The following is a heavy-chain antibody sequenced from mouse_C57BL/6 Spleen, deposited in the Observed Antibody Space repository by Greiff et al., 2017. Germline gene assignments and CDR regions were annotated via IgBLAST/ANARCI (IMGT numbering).Heavy chain of an antibody. CDR3: TRDYDYYGSSYWYFDV. D-gene: IGHD1-1*01. V-gene: IGHV1-15*01. CDR1: GYSFTDYA. J-gene: IGHJ1*03. CDR2: IDPETGGT. Sequence: VQLQQSGAELVRPGASVTLSCKASGYSFTDYAMHWVKQTPVHGLEWIGAIDPETGGTAYNQKFKGKAILTADKSSSTAYMELRSLTSEDSAVYYCTRDYDYYGSSYWYFDVWGTGTTVTVAA.